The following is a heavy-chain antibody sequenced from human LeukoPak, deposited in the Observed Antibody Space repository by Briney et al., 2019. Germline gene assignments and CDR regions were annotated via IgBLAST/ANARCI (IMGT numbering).Heavy chain of an antibody. Sequence: GGSLRLSCAASGFTFSSYSMNWVRQAPGKGLEWVSSISSTSSYIYYADSVKGRFTISRDNAKHSLYLQMNSLRAEDTAVYYCARDPLKRAFDIWGQGTMVTVSS. CDR2: ISSTSSYI. CDR1: GFTFSSYS. CDR3: ARDPLKRAFDI. V-gene: IGHV3-21*01. J-gene: IGHJ3*02.